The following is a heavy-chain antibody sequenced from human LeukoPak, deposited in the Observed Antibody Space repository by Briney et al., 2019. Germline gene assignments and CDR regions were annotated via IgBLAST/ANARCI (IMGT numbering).Heavy chain of an antibody. Sequence: ASVKVSCKASGGTFSSYAISWVRQAPGQGLEWMGGIIPIFGTANYAQKFQGRVTITADEPTSTAYMELSSLRSEDTAVYYCARDSDSSGYQTWWGQGTLVTVSS. V-gene: IGHV1-69*13. CDR1: GGTFSSYA. CDR3: ARDSDSSGYQTW. D-gene: IGHD3-22*01. J-gene: IGHJ4*02. CDR2: IIPIFGTA.